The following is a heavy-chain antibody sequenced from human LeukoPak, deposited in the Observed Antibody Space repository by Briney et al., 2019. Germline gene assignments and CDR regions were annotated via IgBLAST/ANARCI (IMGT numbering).Heavy chain of an antibody. D-gene: IGHD5-24*01. CDR3: ARGGINMADY. CDR2: ISDDGRDK. CDR1: GFTFSNYA. J-gene: IGHJ4*02. Sequence: GGSLRLSCAASGFTFSNYAIHWVRRAPGKGLDWVAVISDDGRDKYYADSVKGRFTFSRDKSTLYLQMNSLRAEDTALYYCARGGINMADYWGQGTLVTVSS. V-gene: IGHV3-30*04.